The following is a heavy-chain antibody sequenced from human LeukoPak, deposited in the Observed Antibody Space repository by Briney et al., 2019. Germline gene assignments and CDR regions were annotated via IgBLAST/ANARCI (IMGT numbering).Heavy chain of an antibody. J-gene: IGHJ2*01. Sequence: ASVKVSCKASGYTFTYYYMHWVRQAPGQRLEWMGIINPGGGSASYAPKLQGRVTMTRDTSTSTVYMELSSLRSEDTAVYYCARDIPTNYDSSGNHNLYFDLWGRGTLVTVSS. D-gene: IGHD3-22*01. V-gene: IGHV1-46*01. CDR1: GYTFTYYY. CDR3: ARDIPTNYDSSGNHNLYFDL. CDR2: INPGGGSA.